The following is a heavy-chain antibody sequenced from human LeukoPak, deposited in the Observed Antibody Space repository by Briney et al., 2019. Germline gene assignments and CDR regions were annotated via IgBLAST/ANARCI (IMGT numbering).Heavy chain of an antibody. J-gene: IGHJ4*02. Sequence: ASETLSLTCTVSGGSVSSGGYYWSWIRQHPGKGLEWIGYIYYSGSTNYNPSLKSRVTISIDTSKNQFSLKLTYVTAADSAVYYCARVFDSWGQGTLVTVSS. CDR3: ARVFDS. V-gene: IGHV4-31*03. CDR1: GGSVSSGGYY. CDR2: IYYSGST.